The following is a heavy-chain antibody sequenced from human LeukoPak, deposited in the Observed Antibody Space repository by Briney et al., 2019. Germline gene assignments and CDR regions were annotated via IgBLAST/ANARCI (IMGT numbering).Heavy chain of an antibody. V-gene: IGHV1-69*13. CDR1: GGTFSSYA. CDR2: IIPIFGTA. CDR3: ASHMTTVTLAAFDI. J-gene: IGHJ3*02. Sequence: ASVKISCKASGGTFSSYAISWVRQAPGQGLEWMEGIIPIFGTANYAQKFQGRVTITADESRSTGYMELSSLRSEETAVYLCASHMTTVTLAAFDIWGQGTMVTVSS. D-gene: IGHD4-17*01.